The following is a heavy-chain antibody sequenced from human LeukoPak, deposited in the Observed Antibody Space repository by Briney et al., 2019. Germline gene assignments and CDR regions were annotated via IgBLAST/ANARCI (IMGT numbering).Heavy chain of an antibody. CDR1: GYTFTGYY. V-gene: IGHV1-2*02. Sequence: ASVKVSCKASGYTFTGYYMHWVRQAPGQGLEWMGWINPNSGGTNYAQKFQGRVTMTRDTSISTAYMELSRLRSDDTAVYHCARGPLGYCSGGSCSTTDYWGQGTLVTVSS. D-gene: IGHD2-15*01. CDR2: INPNSGGT. J-gene: IGHJ4*02. CDR3: ARGPLGYCSGGSCSTTDY.